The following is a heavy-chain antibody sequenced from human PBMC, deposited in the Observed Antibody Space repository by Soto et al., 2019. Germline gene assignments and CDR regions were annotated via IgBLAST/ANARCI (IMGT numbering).Heavy chain of an antibody. CDR1: GFTFNNYS. J-gene: IGHJ4*01. CDR3: ASDRGCSGGICYRDLGY. V-gene: IGHV3-48*04. CDR2: SSSNSNPI. Sequence: GEALKISCAASGFTFNNYSMSWVRQAPGQGMVCVSNSSSNSNPIFYTASVKGRFTISSYNAINLLSLHMTSLSAEYSAVYYCASDRGCSGGICYRDLGYWGQGTLVTVSS. D-gene: IGHD2-15*01.